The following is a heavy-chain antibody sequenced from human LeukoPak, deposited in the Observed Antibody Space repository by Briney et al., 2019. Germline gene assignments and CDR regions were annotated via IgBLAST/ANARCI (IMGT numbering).Heavy chain of an antibody. D-gene: IGHD3-16*01. Sequence: SETLSLTCTVSGGSISSYSWSRIRQPPGKGLEWIGYISTSGSTKNNPSLKGRVTISMDTSKNQFSLRLSSVTAADTAVYYCARHRVMITFGPYYFDYWGQGTLVTVSS. CDR3: ARHRVMITFGPYYFDY. CDR2: ISTSGST. V-gene: IGHV4-4*09. CDR1: GGSISSYS. J-gene: IGHJ4*02.